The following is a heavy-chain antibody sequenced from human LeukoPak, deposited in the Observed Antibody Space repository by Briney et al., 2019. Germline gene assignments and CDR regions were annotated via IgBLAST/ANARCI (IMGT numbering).Heavy chain of an antibody. Sequence: PGGSLRLSCAASEFTFSDYWMSWVRQAPGKGLEWVANIKYHGSDEHYVDSVRGRFTISRDNAKNSLFLQMNSLRAEDTAVYYCARIGGSGTYWDYWGQGTLVTVSS. D-gene: IGHD3-10*01. CDR1: EFTFSDYW. CDR2: IKYHGSDE. V-gene: IGHV3-7*01. CDR3: ARIGGSGTYWDY. J-gene: IGHJ4*02.